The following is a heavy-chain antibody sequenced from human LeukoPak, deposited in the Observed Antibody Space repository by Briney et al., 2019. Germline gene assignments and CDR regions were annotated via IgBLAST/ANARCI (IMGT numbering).Heavy chain of an antibody. V-gene: IGHV3-23*01. CDR1: GFTFSSYA. Sequence: GGSLRLSCAASGFTFSSYAMSWVRQAPGKGLERVSAISGSGGSTYYADSVKGRFTISRDNSKNTLYLQMNSLRAEDTAVYYCAKISLLYGSGNYFDYWGQGTLVTVSS. J-gene: IGHJ4*02. CDR2: ISGSGGST. D-gene: IGHD3-10*01. CDR3: AKISLLYGSGNYFDY.